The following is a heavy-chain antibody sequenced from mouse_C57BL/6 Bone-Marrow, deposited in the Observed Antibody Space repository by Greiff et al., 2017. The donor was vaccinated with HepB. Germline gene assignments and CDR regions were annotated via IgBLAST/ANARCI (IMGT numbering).Heavy chain of an antibody. D-gene: IGHD1-1*01. Sequence: VQLQQPGAELVKPGASVKLSCKASGYTFTSYWMHWVKQRPGQGLEWIGMIHPNSGSTNYNEKFKSKATLTVDKSSSTAYMQLSSLTSEDSAVYCCARGVLVTKVVAKGYWGKGATLTV. CDR3: ARGVLVTKVVAKGY. J-gene: IGHJ2*01. CDR2: IHPNSGST. V-gene: IGHV1-64*01. CDR1: GYTFTSYW.